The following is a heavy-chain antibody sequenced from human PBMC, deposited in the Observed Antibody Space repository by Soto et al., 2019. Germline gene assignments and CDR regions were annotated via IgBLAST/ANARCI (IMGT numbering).Heavy chain of an antibody. Sequence: GGSLRLSCAASGFTFSDHYMDWVRQAPGKGLEWVGRTRNKANSYTTGYAASVKGRFTISRDDSKNSLYLQMNSLKTEDTAVYYCASSSGYEVGGFDPWGQGTLVTVSS. CDR3: ASSSGYEVGGFDP. CDR1: GFTFSDHY. D-gene: IGHD5-12*01. CDR2: TRNKANSYTT. V-gene: IGHV3-72*01. J-gene: IGHJ5*02.